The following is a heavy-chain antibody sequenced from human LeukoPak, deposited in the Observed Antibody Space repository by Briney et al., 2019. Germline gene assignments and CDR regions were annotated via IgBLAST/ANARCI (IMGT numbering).Heavy chain of an antibody. CDR2: VSYDGRNK. J-gene: IGHJ6*03. Sequence: GRSLRLSCAASGFTFRSYAMHWVRQAPGKGLEWVAVVSYDGRNKYYADSVKGRFTISRDNSKNTLYLQMNSLRPEDTAVYYCARAAGDGYNLRKYNYYMDVWGKGTTVTVSS. D-gene: IGHD5-24*01. CDR3: ARAAGDGYNLRKYNYYMDV. V-gene: IGHV3-30*01. CDR1: GFTFRSYA.